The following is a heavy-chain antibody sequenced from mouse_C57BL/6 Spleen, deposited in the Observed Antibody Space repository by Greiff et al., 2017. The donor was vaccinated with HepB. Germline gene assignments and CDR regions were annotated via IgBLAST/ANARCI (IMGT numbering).Heavy chain of an antibody. J-gene: IGHJ4*01. CDR2: IYPGGGYT. D-gene: IGHD2-1*01. CDR3: ARNGNLYAMDY. Sequence: QVQLQQSGAELVRPGPSVKMSCKASGYTFTNYWIGWAKQRPGHGLEWIGDIYPGGGYTNYNEKFKGKATLTADKSSSTAYMQFSSLTSEDSAIYYCARNGNLYAMDYWGQGTSVTVSS. V-gene: IGHV1-63*01. CDR1: GYTFTNYW.